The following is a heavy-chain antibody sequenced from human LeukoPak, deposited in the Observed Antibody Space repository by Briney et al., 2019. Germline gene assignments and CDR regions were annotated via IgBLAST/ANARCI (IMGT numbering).Heavy chain of an antibody. J-gene: IGHJ4*02. Sequence: PGRXXRLSXAXSGFTFDDYAMHWVRHAPGKGLEWVSGISWSSGSIGYADSVKGRFTISRDNAKNSLYLQMNSLRAEDTALYYCAKDKSGFGRVYFDYWGQGTLVTVSS. D-gene: IGHD1-26*01. CDR3: AKDKSGFGRVYFDY. CDR2: ISWSSGSI. V-gene: IGHV3-9*01. CDR1: GFTFDDYA.